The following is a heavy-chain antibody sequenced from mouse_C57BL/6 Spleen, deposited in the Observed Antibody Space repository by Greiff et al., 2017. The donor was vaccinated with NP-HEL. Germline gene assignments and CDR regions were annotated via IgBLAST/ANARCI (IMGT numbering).Heavy chain of an antibody. J-gene: IGHJ1*03. CDR3: ASTTVVEGYWYFDV. Sequence: QVQLQQPGAELVKPGASVKLSCKASGYTFTSYWMHWVKQRPGQGLEWIGMIHPNSGSTNYNEKFKSKATLTVDKSSSTAYMQLSSLTSEDSAVYYCASTTVVEGYWYFDVWGTGTTVTVSS. V-gene: IGHV1-64*01. D-gene: IGHD1-1*01. CDR2: IHPNSGST. CDR1: GYTFTSYW.